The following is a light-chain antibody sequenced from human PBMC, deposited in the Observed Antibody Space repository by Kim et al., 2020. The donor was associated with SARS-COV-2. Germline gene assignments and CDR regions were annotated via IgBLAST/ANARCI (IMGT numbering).Light chain of an antibody. Sequence: QLVLTQPPSASGTPGQRVTISCSGSSSNIGSNYVYWYQQLPGTAPKLLIYRNNQRPSVVPDRFSGSKSGTSASLAISGLRSEDEADYYCAAWDDSLSGVVFGGGTQLTVL. CDR2: RNN. CDR3: AAWDDSLSGVV. J-gene: IGLJ2*01. CDR1: SSNIGSNY. V-gene: IGLV1-47*01.